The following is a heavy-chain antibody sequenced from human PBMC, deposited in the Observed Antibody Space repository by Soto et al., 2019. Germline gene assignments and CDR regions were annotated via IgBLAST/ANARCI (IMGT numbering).Heavy chain of an antibody. V-gene: IGHV4-59*01. J-gene: IGHJ6*03. CDR3: ARGGYCSGGSCYSFEYYYYYYYMDV. D-gene: IGHD2-15*01. CDR2: IYYSGST. Sequence: QVQLQESGPGLVKPSETLSLTCTVSGGSISSYYWSWIRQPPGKGLEWIGYIYYSGSTNYNPSLKSRVTISVDTSKNQFSLKLSSVTAADTAVYYCARGGYCSGGSCYSFEYYYYYYYMDVWGKGTTVTVSS. CDR1: GGSISSYY.